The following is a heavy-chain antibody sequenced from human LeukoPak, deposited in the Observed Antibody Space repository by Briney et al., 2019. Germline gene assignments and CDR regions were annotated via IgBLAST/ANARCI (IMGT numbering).Heavy chain of an antibody. D-gene: IGHD2-2*02. V-gene: IGHV3-23*01. J-gene: IGHJ4*02. Sequence: GGSLRLSCAVSGITLSNYGMSWVRQAPGKGLEWVAGISDSGGRTNYADSVKGRFTISRDNSKNTLYLQMNSLRAEDTAVYYCAKTRPAHCSSTSCYISPPDYWGQGTLVTVSS. CDR2: ISDSGGRT. CDR1: GITLSNYG. CDR3: AKTRPAHCSSTSCYISPPDY.